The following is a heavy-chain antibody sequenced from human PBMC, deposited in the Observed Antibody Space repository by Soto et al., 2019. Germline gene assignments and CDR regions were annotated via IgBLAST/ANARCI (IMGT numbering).Heavy chain of an antibody. CDR2: INPNSVGT. J-gene: IGHJ4*02. Sequence: GASVKVSCKASGYTFTGYYMHWVRQAPGQGLEWMGWINPNSVGTNYAQKFQGWVTMTRDTSISTAYMELSRLRSDDTAVYYCARDGLAAAGLGYWGQGTLVTVSS. V-gene: IGHV1-2*04. CDR3: ARDGLAAAGLGY. D-gene: IGHD6-13*01. CDR1: GYTFTGYY.